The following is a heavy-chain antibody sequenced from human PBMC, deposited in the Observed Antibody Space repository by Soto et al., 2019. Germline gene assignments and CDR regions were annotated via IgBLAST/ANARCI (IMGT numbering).Heavy chain of an antibody. CDR1: GDSVTSHY. J-gene: IGHJ4*02. Sequence: PSETLSLTCSFSGDSVTSHYLTWIRQSPEKGLEWIGYMHYTGFSHYNPSLKSRLTISVDRSKNQFTLQLTSVTVEDTAVYYRARDGGSGWYYFDYWGQGTLVTVSS. CDR2: MHYTGFS. D-gene: IGHD6-19*01. V-gene: IGHV4-59*02. CDR3: ARDGGSGWYYFDY.